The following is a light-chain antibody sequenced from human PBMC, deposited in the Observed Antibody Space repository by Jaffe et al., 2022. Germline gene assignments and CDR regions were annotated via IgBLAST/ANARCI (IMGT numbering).Light chain of an antibody. Sequence: DIQMTQSPSSLSASIGDRVTITCQASQDINNFLNWYQQKPGKAPKLLIYDASNLETGVPSRFSGNESGTDFTFSISSLQPEDIATYYCQQYNSLPLTFGGGTKVEIK. CDR2: DAS. CDR3: QQYNSLPLT. CDR1: QDINNF. J-gene: IGKJ4*01. V-gene: IGKV1-33*01.